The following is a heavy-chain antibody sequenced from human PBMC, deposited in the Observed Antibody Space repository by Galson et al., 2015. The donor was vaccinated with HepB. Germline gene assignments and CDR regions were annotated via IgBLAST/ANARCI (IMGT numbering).Heavy chain of an antibody. J-gene: IGHJ4*02. CDR1: GDSTSGRSYY. CDR3: SSGAGFGLIDY. V-gene: IGHV4-39*01. Sequence: SETLSLTCTGSGDSTSGRSYYWGWIRQPPGKGLEWIGSVHYSGKTYYNPSLKSRVTVSGDTSKKQFSLKLISVTAADTAVYYCSSGAGFGLIDYWGQGTLVTVSS. CDR2: VHYSGKT. D-gene: IGHD3-10*01.